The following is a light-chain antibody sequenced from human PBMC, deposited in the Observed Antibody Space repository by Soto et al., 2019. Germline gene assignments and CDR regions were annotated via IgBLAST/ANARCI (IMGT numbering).Light chain of an antibody. CDR2: GNI. J-gene: IGLJ2*01. CDR1: SSNIGAGYD. V-gene: IGLV1-40*01. CDR3: SSFVHKNNLI. Sequence: QSVLTQPPSVSGAPGQRVTISCTGSSSNIGAGYDVHWYQQRPGTAPKLLIFGNINRPSGVPTRFSGSKSGNTASLTISGLRAEDEADYYCSSFVHKNNLIFGGGTKLTVL.